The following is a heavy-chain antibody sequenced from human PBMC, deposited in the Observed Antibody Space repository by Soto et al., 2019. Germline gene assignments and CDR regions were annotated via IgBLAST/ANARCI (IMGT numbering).Heavy chain of an antibody. J-gene: IGHJ4*02. Sequence: SVKVSCKASGGTFSSYAISWVRQAPGQGLEWMGGIIPIFGTANYAQKFQGRVTITADESTSTAYMELSSLRSEDTAVYYCASPSGSYGGFDYWGQGTLVTVSS. CDR1: GGTFSSYA. CDR2: IIPIFGTA. CDR3: ASPSGSYGGFDY. V-gene: IGHV1-69*13. D-gene: IGHD1-26*01.